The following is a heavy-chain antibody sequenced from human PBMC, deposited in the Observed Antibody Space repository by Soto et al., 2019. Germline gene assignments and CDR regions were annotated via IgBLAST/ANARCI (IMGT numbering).Heavy chain of an antibody. CDR2: ISGSGGST. J-gene: IGHJ4*02. CDR1: GFSFSNYA. CDR3: AKVGVITLGYLDY. Sequence: EVQLLESGGGLVQPGGSLRLSCAASGFSFSNYAMSWVRQAPGKGLEWVSAISGSGGSTHYADSVKGRFTISRDNSKNTLYLQMNSLRAEDTAVYNCAKVGVITLGYLDYWGQGTLVTVSS. D-gene: IGHD3-22*01. V-gene: IGHV3-23*01.